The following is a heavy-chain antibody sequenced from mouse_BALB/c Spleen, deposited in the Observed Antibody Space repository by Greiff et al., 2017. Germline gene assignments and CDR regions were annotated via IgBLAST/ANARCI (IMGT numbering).Heavy chain of an antibody. CDR3: VIYYDYDDYFDY. Sequence: EVKLMESGPGLVKPSQSLSLTCSVTGYSITSGYYWNWIRQFPGNKLEWMGYISYDGSNNYNPSLKNRISITRDTSKNQFFLKLNSVTTEDTATYYCVIYYDYDDYFDYWGQGTTLTVSS. CDR1: GYSITSGYY. D-gene: IGHD2-4*01. CDR2: ISYDGSN. V-gene: IGHV3-6*02. J-gene: IGHJ2*01.